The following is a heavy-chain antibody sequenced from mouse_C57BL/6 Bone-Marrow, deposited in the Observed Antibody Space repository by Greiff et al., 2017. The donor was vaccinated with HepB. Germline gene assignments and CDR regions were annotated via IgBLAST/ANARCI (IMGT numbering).Heavy chain of an antibody. V-gene: IGHV1-81*01. J-gene: IGHJ1*03. D-gene: IGHD1-1*01. Sequence: QVQLQQSGAELARPGASVKLSCKASGYTFTSYGISWVKQRTGQGLEWIGEIYPRSGNTYYNEKFKGKATLTADKSSSTAYMELRSLTSEDSAVYFCARDYYGSPYWYFDVWGTGTTVTVSS. CDR1: GYTFTSYG. CDR2: IYPRSGNT. CDR3: ARDYYGSPYWYFDV.